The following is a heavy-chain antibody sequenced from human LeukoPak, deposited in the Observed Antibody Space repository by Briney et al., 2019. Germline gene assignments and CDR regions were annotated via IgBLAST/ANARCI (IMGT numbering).Heavy chain of an antibody. V-gene: IGHV3-48*01. CDR3: ARDGGGDY. CDR1: GFTFSDHY. J-gene: IGHJ4*02. D-gene: IGHD3-16*01. CDR2: ITSGSSTT. Sequence: TGGSLRLSCVASGFTFSDHYIDWVRQAPGKGLEWVSYITSGSSTTYYADSVRGRFTISRDNAKNSLFLQMNSLRAEDTAVYYCARDGGGDYWGQGTLVTVSS.